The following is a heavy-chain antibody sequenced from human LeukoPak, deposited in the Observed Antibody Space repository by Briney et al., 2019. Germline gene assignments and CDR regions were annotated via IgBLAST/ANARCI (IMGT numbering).Heavy chain of an antibody. Sequence: SETLSLTCAVSGESFSGYYWSWIRQPPGKGLEWIGEINHSGSTNYNPSLKSRVTISVDTSKNQFSLKLSSVTAADTAVYYCARKRSGYYTGMGYYFDYWGQGTLVTVSS. CDR3: ARKRSGYYTGMGYYFDY. CDR1: GESFSGYY. D-gene: IGHD3-3*01. CDR2: INHSGST. V-gene: IGHV4-34*01. J-gene: IGHJ4*02.